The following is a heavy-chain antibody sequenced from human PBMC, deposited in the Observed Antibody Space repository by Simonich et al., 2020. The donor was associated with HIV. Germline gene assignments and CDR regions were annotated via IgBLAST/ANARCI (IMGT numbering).Heavy chain of an antibody. CDR1: GGTFSSYG. Sequence: GAEVKKPGSSVKVSCKASGGTFSSYGINWVRQAPGQWLEWMVGLIPIIDITNYAQQFQGRGTITADKSTSTAYMELSSLRSDDTAVYYCARGHQQLVGRVHFDYWGQGILVTVSS. CDR3: ARGHQQLVGRVHFDY. CDR2: LIPIIDIT. V-gene: IGHV1-69*10. D-gene: IGHD6-13*01. J-gene: IGHJ4*02.